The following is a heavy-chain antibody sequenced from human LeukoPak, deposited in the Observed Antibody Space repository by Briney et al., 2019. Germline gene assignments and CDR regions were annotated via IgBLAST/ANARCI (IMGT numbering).Heavy chain of an antibody. Sequence: GGSLRLSCAASGFTFSSYWMSWVRQAPGKGLEWVANIKQDGSEKYHVDSVKGRFTISRDNAKNTLYLQMNSLRAEDMAVYYCAELGITMIGGVWGKGTTVTISS. CDR3: AELGITMIGGV. CDR2: IKQDGSEK. V-gene: IGHV3-7*01. J-gene: IGHJ6*04. CDR1: GFTFSSYW. D-gene: IGHD3-10*02.